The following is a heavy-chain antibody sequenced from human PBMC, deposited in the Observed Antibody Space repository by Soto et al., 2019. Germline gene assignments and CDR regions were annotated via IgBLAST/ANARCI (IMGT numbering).Heavy chain of an antibody. CDR3: ARVQRLGYCSSTSCRGYYFDY. CDR1: GYTFTSYA. J-gene: IGHJ4*02. CDR2: INAGNGNT. V-gene: IGHV1-3*01. Sequence: QVRLVQSGAEVKKPGASVKVSCKASGYTFTSYAMHWVRQAPGQRLEWMGWINAGNGNTKYSQKFQGRVTITRDTSASTAYMELSSLRSEDTAVYYCARVQRLGYCSSTSCRGYYFDYWGQGTLVTVSS. D-gene: IGHD2-2*03.